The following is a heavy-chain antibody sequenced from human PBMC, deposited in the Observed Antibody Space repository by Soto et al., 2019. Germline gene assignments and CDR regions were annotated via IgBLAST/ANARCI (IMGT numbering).Heavy chain of an antibody. CDR3: ARDAPGTRGFDEMDF. D-gene: IGHD3-9*01. J-gene: IGHJ6*02. V-gene: IGHV1-2*02. CDR2: INPNSGDT. Sequence: GASVKVSCKASGYIFTGYHIHWVRQAPGRGLEWMGWINPNSGDTEYAQNFQGRVTMTRDTSFNLVYMEMSGLMSDDTAVYYCARDAPGTRGFDEMDFWGQGTMVTVSS. CDR1: GYIFTGYH.